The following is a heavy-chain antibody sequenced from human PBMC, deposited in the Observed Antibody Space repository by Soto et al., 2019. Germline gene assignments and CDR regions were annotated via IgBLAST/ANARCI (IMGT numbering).Heavy chain of an antibody. D-gene: IGHD6-19*01. CDR1: GGSIISSY. Sequence: PLDLLSLTYTDSGGSIISSYWRWIRQPAGNGLEWFARIYASGSANYNSSLKSRVTMSVDTSKNQFPLKQNPVTAADTDVYHGPRDLVGYRSDWFKWYDPWGQGTLVHVS. CDR3: PRDLVGYRSDWFKWYDP. V-gene: IGHV4-4*07. J-gene: IGHJ5*02. CDR2: IYASGSA.